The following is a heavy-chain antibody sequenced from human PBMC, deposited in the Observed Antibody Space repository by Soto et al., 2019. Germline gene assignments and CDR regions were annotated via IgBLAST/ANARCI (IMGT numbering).Heavy chain of an antibody. CDR2: IIPVFGLV. D-gene: IGHD3-22*01. Sequence: QVHLLLQSGAEVKEPGTSVKVSCKASGGTPSNSAISWVRQAPGQGLEWMGGIIPVFGLVKYAQNFQGRVTITADESTNTAYMELSTLRPEDTAVYYCARGSIVVVGGRAYYGMDVWGQGTTGAVSS. CDR1: GGTPSNSA. J-gene: IGHJ6*02. CDR3: ARGSIVVVGGRAYYGMDV. V-gene: IGHV1-69*01.